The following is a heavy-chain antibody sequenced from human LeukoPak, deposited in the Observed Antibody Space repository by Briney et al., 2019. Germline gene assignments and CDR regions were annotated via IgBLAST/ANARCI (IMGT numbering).Heavy chain of an antibody. V-gene: IGHV3-21*06. Sequence: GGSLRLFCAASGFTVSNYTINWVRQPPGKGLEWVSSISRRSTYIYYADSVKGRFTISRDNAKNLLYLQMNSLRAEDTAVYYCARGAGYSSGWYHRNDYWGQGTLVTVSS. D-gene: IGHD6-19*01. CDR3: ARGAGYSSGWYHRNDY. CDR2: ISRRSTYI. J-gene: IGHJ4*02. CDR1: GFTVSNYT.